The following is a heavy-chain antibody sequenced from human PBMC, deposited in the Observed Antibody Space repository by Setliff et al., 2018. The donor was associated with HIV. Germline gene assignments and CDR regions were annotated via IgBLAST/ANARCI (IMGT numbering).Heavy chain of an antibody. D-gene: IGHD3-22*01. CDR1: GVPINTYY. CDR2: IYNGGNT. V-gene: IGHV4-59*01. J-gene: IGHJ5*01. CDR3: ARTRYYYDSSDRYWVIDS. Sequence: PSETLSLTCSVSGVPINTYYWSWIRQPPGKGLEWFGYIYNGGNTNYNPSLESRVSMSLDTSKSQFSLKPTSVTAADTAAYFCARTRYYYDSSDRYWVIDSWGPGTLVTVSS.